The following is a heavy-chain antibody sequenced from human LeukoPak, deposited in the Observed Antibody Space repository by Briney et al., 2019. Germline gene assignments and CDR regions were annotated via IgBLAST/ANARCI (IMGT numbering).Heavy chain of an antibody. Sequence: PGRSLRLSCAAAGFTFDDYAMHWVRHAPGKGLGWVSGITWNSGSIAYADSVKGRFTISRDNAKNSLYLQMNGLRAEDTALYYCAKDRSGSYYDAFNMWGQGTMVTVSS. D-gene: IGHD1-26*01. V-gene: IGHV3-9*01. CDR1: GFTFDDYA. CDR3: AKDRSGSYYDAFNM. CDR2: ITWNSGSI. J-gene: IGHJ3*02.